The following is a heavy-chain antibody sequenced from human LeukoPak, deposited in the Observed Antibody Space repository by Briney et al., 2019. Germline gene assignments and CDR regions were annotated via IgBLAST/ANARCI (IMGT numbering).Heavy chain of an antibody. D-gene: IGHD7-27*01. Sequence: GGSLRLSCAASGFTFSSYAMHWVRQAPGKGLEWVGIISYHGSDKYYADSVKGRFTISRDNSKNTLYLQMSSLRVADTSMYYCATGAFEIWGQGTMVTVSS. V-gene: IGHV3-30*04. CDR3: ATGAFEI. J-gene: IGHJ3*02. CDR2: ISYHGSDK. CDR1: GFTFSSYA.